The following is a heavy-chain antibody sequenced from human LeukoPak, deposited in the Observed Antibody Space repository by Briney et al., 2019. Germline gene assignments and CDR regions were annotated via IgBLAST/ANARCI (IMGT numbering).Heavy chain of an antibody. V-gene: IGHV4-4*07. J-gene: IGHJ3*02. CDR1: GGSISSYY. Sequence: SETLSLTYTVSGGSISSYYWSWIRQPAGKGLEWIGRIYTSGSTNYNPSLKSRVTMSVDTSKNQFSLKLSSVTAADTAVYYCARGGGRIAAAGIRRLGAFDIWGQGTMVTVSS. D-gene: IGHD6-13*01. CDR3: ARGGGRIAAAGIRRLGAFDI. CDR2: IYTSGST.